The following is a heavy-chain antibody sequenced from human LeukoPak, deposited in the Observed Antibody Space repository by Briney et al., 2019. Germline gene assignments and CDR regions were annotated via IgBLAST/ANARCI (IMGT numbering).Heavy chain of an antibody. CDR3: AKDLSGPTKGAHLTGYYKARYYFDY. CDR1: GFTFSSYA. D-gene: IGHD3-9*01. CDR2: ISGSGGST. Sequence: SGGSLRLSCAASGFTFSSYAMSWVRQAPGKGLEWVSAISGSGGSTYYADSVKGRFTISRDNSKNTPYLQMNSLRAEDTAVYYCAKDLSGPTKGAHLTGYYKARYYFDYWGQGTLVTVSS. J-gene: IGHJ4*02. V-gene: IGHV3-23*01.